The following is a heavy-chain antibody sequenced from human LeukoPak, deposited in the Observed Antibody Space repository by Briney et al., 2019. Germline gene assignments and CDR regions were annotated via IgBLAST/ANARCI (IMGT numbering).Heavy chain of an antibody. D-gene: IGHD2-8*02. V-gene: IGHV4-4*07. CDR1: GDSFSSYF. CDR2: LHASGGA. J-gene: IGHJ6*03. Sequence: PSETLSLTCNVSGDSFSSYFWGWIRQPAGKGLEWIGRLHASGGANYNPSLKSRVTMSLDTSKNQFSLKLMSVTAADSAVYYCARDITGPPTYYYYYMDVWGKGTTVTVSS. CDR3: ARDITGPPTYYYYYMDV.